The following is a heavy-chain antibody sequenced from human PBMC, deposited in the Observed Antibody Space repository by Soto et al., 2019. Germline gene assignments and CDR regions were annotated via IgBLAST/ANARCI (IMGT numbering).Heavy chain of an antibody. CDR1: GASISSGSW. Sequence: QVHLQESGPGLVKPSRTLSLTCAVSGASISSGSWWSWVRQPPGKGLEWIGEIFHDGSTNYNPSLKSRVTMSVDKSKNYFSLELTSVTAADTALYYCARDEYNDSSDWGQGTLVTVSS. J-gene: IGHJ4*02. CDR2: IFHDGST. CDR3: ARDEYNDSSD. V-gene: IGHV4-4*02. D-gene: IGHD1-1*01.